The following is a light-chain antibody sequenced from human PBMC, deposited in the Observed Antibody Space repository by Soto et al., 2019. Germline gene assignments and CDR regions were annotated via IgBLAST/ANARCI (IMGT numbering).Light chain of an antibody. Sequence: QSALTQPPSASGSPGQSVTISCTGTRSDVGGYNYVSWYQQHPGKAPKLVIFEVNKRPSGVPDRFSGSKSGNTASLTVSGLQADDEADYYCCSGAGSNNYVFGTGTKLTVL. J-gene: IGLJ1*01. CDR1: RSDVGGYNY. CDR2: EVN. CDR3: CSGAGSNNYV. V-gene: IGLV2-8*01.